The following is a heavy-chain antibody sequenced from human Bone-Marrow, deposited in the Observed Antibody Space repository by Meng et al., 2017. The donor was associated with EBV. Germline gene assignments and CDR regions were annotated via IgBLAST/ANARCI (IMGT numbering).Heavy chain of an antibody. D-gene: IGHD3-16*01. Sequence: QVQLQESGPGLVKPSETLSLTCTVSGGSISSYYWSWIRQPPGKGLEWIGYIYYSGSTGFNPSLKSRVTISVDTSKNQFSLKLRSVTAADTAVYYCARGGGYGSSFQHLGQGTLVTVSS. J-gene: IGHJ1*01. CDR1: GGSISSYY. CDR3: ARGGGYGSSFQH. V-gene: IGHV4-59*01. CDR2: IYYSGST.